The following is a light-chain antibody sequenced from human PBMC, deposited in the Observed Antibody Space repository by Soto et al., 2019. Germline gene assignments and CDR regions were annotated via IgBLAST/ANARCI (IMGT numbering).Light chain of an antibody. J-gene: IGKJ1*01. Sequence: TQSPNTLSVSLGERATLACRASQSLRSSLAWYQQKPGQAPRPLIYGASSRATGIPDRFSGSGSGTDFTLTISRLEPEDFAVYYCQQYRTFGQGTQGGYQ. CDR2: GAS. CDR1: QSLRSS. CDR3: QQYRT. V-gene: IGKV3-20*01.